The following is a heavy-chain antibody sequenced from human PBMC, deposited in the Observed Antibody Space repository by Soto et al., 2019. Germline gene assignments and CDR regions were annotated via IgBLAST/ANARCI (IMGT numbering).Heavy chain of an antibody. D-gene: IGHD3-3*01. CDR2: TYYRSKWYN. CDR1: GDSVSSNSAA. J-gene: IGHJ6*02. V-gene: IGHV6-1*01. Sequence: SQTLSLTCAISGDSVSSNSAAWNWIRQSPSRGLEWLGRTYYRSKWYNDYAVSVKSRITINPDTSKNQFSLQLNSVTPEDTAVYYCARVSRIFGVVSPYYYYGMDFWGQGTTVTVSS. CDR3: ARVSRIFGVVSPYYYYGMDF.